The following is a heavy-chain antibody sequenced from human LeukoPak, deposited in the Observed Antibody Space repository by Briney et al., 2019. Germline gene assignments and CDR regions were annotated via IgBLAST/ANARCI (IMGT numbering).Heavy chain of an antibody. CDR3: ARHQCSCISSYHNWFDH. CDR2: IKQGGSEK. Sequence: PGGPLSLLCAASGFLYSRYWMSWVRQAPGKGVEWVANIKQGGSEKYYVDSVKGRFTISRDNAKNSQYLQLNSLRAADSDVYYCARHQCSCISSYHNWFDHWDQGTLVTVSS. D-gene: IGHD2-2*01. J-gene: IGHJ5*02. V-gene: IGHV3-7*03. CDR1: GFLYSRYW.